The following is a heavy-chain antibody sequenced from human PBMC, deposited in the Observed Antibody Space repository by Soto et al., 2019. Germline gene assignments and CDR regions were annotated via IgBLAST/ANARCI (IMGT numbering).Heavy chain of an antibody. CDR3: ARGVAGSGFDL. Sequence: QTLSLPCAISGYSVSSNTAAWHLIRSSPSRGLEWLGRTYYRSNWRHDYAVSVKSRITVNPDTSKNHFSLQLNSVTPDDTAVYYCARGVAGSGFDLWGQGTLVTVSS. CDR2: TYYRSNWRH. V-gene: IGHV6-1*01. J-gene: IGHJ5*02. D-gene: IGHD6-19*01. CDR1: GYSVSSNTAA.